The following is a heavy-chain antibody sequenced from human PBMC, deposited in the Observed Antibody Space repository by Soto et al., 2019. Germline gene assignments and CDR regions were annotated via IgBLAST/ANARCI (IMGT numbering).Heavy chain of an antibody. V-gene: IGHV1-46*01. CDR3: ARAVVPAATRYWFDP. CDR2: INPSGGST. Sequence: QVQLVQSGAEVKKPGASVKVSCKASGYTFINYYIHWVRQAPGQGLEWMGMINPSGGSTSYAQKFQGRVTITEDESTSTAYMELSSLRSEDTAVYYCARAVVPAATRYWFDPWGQGTLVTVSS. CDR1: GYTFINYY. D-gene: IGHD2-2*01. J-gene: IGHJ5*02.